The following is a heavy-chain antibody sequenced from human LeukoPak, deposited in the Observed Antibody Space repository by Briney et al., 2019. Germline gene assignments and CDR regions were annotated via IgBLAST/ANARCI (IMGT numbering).Heavy chain of an antibody. V-gene: IGHV4-59*11. CDR1: GGSMSSHY. CDR2: IFYNGST. CDR3: ARSLVVVPAAPEWYFDL. D-gene: IGHD2-2*01. J-gene: IGHJ2*01. Sequence: NPSETLSLTCTVSGGSMSSHYWSWIRQPPAKGLEFIGYIFYNGSTNYNPSLKSRVTISLDTSKNQFSLKVSSVAAADTAVYYCARSLVVVPAAPEWYFDLWGRGTLVTVSS.